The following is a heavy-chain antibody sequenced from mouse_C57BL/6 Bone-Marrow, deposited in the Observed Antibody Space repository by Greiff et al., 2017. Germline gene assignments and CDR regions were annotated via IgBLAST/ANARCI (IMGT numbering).Heavy chain of an antibody. J-gene: IGHJ4*01. V-gene: IGHV14-4*01. CDR1: GFTIKDDY. CDR2: IDPENGDT. CDR3: ATGSLYYYAMDY. D-gene: IGHD6-5*01. Sequence: EVQLQQSGAELVRPGASVKLSCTASGFTIKDDYMHWVKQRPEQGLEWIGWIDPENGDTEYASKFQGKATITADTSSNTAYLQLSSLTSEDTAVYYCATGSLYYYAMDYWGQGTSVPVSS.